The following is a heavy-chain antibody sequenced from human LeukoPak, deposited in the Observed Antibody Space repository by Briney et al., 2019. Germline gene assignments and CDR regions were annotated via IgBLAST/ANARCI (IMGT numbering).Heavy chain of an antibody. CDR1: RYTFPTYW. CDR3: ARPVFI. J-gene: IGHJ3*02. Sequence: GESLKISCKASRYTFPTYWIGSLRQMPGKGLELIGIIYSSDSDTRYRASLQGQVTISADKSIKAAYLTWSSLTALDTDMYYCARPVFIWGQGKMVTVSS. D-gene: IGHD3-16*01. CDR2: IYSSDSDT. V-gene: IGHV5-51*01.